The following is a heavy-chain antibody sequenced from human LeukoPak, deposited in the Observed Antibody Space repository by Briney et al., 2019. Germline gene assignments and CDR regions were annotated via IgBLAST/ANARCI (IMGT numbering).Heavy chain of an antibody. CDR1: GGSISSSSYY. J-gene: IGHJ5*02. Sequence: SETLSLTCTVSGGSISSSSYYWGWIRQPPGKGLEWIGSIYYSGSTYYNPSLKSRVTISVDTSKNQFSLKLSSVTAADTAVYYCAREIGYGSGSYSSRNWFDPWGQGTLVTVSS. D-gene: IGHD3-10*01. V-gene: IGHV4-39*07. CDR2: IYYSGST. CDR3: AREIGYGSGSYSSRNWFDP.